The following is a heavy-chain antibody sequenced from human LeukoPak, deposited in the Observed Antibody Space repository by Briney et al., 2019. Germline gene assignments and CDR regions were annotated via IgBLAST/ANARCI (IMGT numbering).Heavy chain of an antibody. CDR1: GYRFTTYW. CDR3: ARRQGCSSTSCPPDY. CDR2: IYPGDSYT. J-gene: IGHJ4*02. V-gene: IGHV5-51*01. Sequence: GQPLKTSGRGSGYRFTTYWFGWVRQMPGKGLEWMGIIYPGDSYTRYTPSLQGQVTLSADKSINPAYLQWSSLKASDTAMYYCARRQGCSSTSCPPDYWGQGTLVTVSP. D-gene: IGHD2-2*01.